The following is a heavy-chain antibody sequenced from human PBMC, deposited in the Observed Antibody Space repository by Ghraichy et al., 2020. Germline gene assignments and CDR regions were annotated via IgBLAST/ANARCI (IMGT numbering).Heavy chain of an antibody. CDR1: GGTFSSYA. Sequence: SVKVSCKASGGTFSSYAISWVRQAPGQGLEWMGGIIPIFGTANYAQKFQGRVTITADESTSTAYMELSSLRSEDTAVYYCAREWEYYGSGSYPVGAWGYWGQGTLVTVSS. J-gene: IGHJ4*02. CDR2: IIPIFGTA. D-gene: IGHD3-10*01. CDR3: AREWEYYGSGSYPVGAWGY. V-gene: IGHV1-69*13.